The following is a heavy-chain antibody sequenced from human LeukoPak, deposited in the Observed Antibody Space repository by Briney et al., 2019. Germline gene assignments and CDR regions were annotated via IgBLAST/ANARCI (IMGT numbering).Heavy chain of an antibody. D-gene: IGHD1-26*01. V-gene: IGHV3-15*01. CDR1: GFTFSDAW. CDR3: TARGGSFSIFDY. CDR2: IKSKTDGGTT. Sequence: GGSLRLSCAASGFTFSDAWMSWVGQAPGKGLEWVGRIKSKTDGGTTDYAAPVKGRFTISRDDSKNTLYLQMNSLKTEDTAVYYCTARGGSFSIFDYWGQGTLVTVSS. J-gene: IGHJ4*02.